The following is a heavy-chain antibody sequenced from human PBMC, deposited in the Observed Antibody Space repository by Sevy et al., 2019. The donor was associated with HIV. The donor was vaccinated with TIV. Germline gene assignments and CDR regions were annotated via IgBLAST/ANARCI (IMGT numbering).Heavy chain of an antibody. Sequence: GGSLRLSCAASGFTFSDYYMSWIRQAPGKGLEWVSYISSSGSTIYYADSVKGRFTISRDNAKNSLYLQMNSLRTEDTAVYYCARGLWFGELSPFDYWGQGTLVTVSS. J-gene: IGHJ4*02. V-gene: IGHV3-11*01. D-gene: IGHD3-10*01. CDR2: ISSSGSTI. CDR3: ARGLWFGELSPFDY. CDR1: GFTFSDYY.